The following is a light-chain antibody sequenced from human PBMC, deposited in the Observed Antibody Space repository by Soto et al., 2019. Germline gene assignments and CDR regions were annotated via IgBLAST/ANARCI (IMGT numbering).Light chain of an antibody. J-gene: IGLJ2*01. Sequence: QPVLTQPPSVSGAPGQRVTISCTGSSSNIGAGYDVNWYQQLPGTAPKLLIYGNFNRPSGVPDRFSGSKSGTSASLAITGLRAEDEADYYCQSYDGSLSGVIFGGGTKLTVL. CDR2: GNF. V-gene: IGLV1-40*01. CDR1: SSNIGAGYD. CDR3: QSYDGSLSGVI.